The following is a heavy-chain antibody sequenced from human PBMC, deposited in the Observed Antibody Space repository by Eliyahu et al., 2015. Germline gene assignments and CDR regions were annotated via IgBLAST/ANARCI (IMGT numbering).Heavy chain of an antibody. D-gene: IGHD2-2*02. J-gene: IGHJ6*04. Sequence: QVHXQELCPGLLKPSETLSXXCXVXGGSXESFYWYWIRRPPGKGLEWIGYXSYSGNTNYNPSLKSRVTLSVDTSKYQLSLKLTSVTAADTAIYYCARDFHTDSLSGLGVWGRGTTVTVSS. V-gene: IGHV4-59*01. CDR3: ARDFHTDSLSGLGV. CDR2: XSYSGNT. CDR1: GGSXESFY.